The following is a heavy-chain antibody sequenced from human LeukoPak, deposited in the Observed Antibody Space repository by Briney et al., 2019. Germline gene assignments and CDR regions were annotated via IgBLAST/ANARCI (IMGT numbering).Heavy chain of an antibody. D-gene: IGHD2-15*01. CDR1: GFTFSSYW. CDR3: ARGYCSGGSCYGFDY. V-gene: IGHV3-7*01. J-gene: IGHJ4*02. Sequence: GGSLRLSCAASGFTFSSYWMSWVRQAPGKGLEWVANIKQDGSEKYYVDSVKGRFTISRDNAKSSLYLQMNSLRAEDTAVYYCARGYCSGGSCYGFDYWGQGTLVTVSS. CDR2: IKQDGSEK.